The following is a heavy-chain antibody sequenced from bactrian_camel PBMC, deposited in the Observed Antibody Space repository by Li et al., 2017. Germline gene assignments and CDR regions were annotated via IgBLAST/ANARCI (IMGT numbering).Heavy chain of an antibody. CDR1: GFTFTNYW. V-gene: IGHV3S1*01. J-gene: IGHJ6*01. CDR2: SSSGALSL. D-gene: IGHD5*01. CDR3: AKTHGGFRSDAFGVYFDY. Sequence: HVQLVESGGGLVQPGGSLRLSCAASGFTFTNYWMHWVRQGPGKGLEWVSSSSSGALSLVYADSVKGRFTISRDNDENTLFLQLNSLKTEDTAMYYCAKTHGGFRSDAFGVYFDYWGPGTQVTVS.